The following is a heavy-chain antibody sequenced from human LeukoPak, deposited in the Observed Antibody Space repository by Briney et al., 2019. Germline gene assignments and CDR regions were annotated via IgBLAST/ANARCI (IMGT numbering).Heavy chain of an antibody. D-gene: IGHD3-16*01. V-gene: IGHV4-59*12. CDR1: GGSISSYY. CDR2: IYYSGST. J-gene: IGHJ6*03. Sequence: SESLCLTCAVSGGSISSYYWSWIRQPPGQGLEWIGDIYYSGSTNYNPSLKSRVTISVDTSKNQFSLKLSSVTAADTAVYYCARDTSQKGAHYMDVWGKGTTVTISS. CDR3: ARDTSQKGAHYMDV.